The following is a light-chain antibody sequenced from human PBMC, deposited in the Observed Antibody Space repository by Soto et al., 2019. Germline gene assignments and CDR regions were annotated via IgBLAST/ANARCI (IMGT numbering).Light chain of an antibody. J-gene: IGLJ2*01. CDR1: SSDVGGYND. CDR3: SSYTTSSPHVV. Sequence: QSALTQPASVSGSPGQSITISCTGTSSDVGGYNDVSWYQQHPGKAPKLMIYDVSNRPSGVSNRFSGSKSGNTASLTISGLQAEDEADYYCSSYTTSSPHVVFGGGTKLTVL. CDR2: DVS. V-gene: IGLV2-14*01.